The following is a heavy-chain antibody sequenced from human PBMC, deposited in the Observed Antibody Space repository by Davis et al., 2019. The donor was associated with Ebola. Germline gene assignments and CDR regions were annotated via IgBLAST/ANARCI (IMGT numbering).Heavy chain of an antibody. CDR1: GFSFSEYW. CDR3: AREGGYSYGSYYYFYMDV. V-gene: IGHV3-74*01. J-gene: IGHJ6*03. CDR2: ISSDGSTI. D-gene: IGHD5-18*01. Sequence: PGGSLRLSCVASGFSFSEYWMHWVRQAPGKGLVWVSRISSDGSTINYADSVKGRFTISRDNAKNTLYLQMNSLRAEDTAVYYCAREGGYSYGSYYYFYMDVWAKGTTVTVSS.